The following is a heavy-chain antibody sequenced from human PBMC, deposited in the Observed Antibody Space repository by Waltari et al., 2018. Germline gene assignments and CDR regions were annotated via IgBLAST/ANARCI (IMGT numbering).Heavy chain of an antibody. D-gene: IGHD6-19*01. CDR2: IYHSGRT. CDR3: ARDVNDRVAGTGDFDY. CDR1: GGSISSSNW. Sequence: QVQLQESGPGLVKPSGTLSLTCAVSGGSISSSNWWSWVRQPPGKGLEWIGEIYHSGRTNYNPSLKRRVTRSVDKSKNQFSRKLSSGTAADTAVYYCARDVNDRVAGTGDFDYWGQGTLVTVSS. J-gene: IGHJ4*02. V-gene: IGHV4-4*02.